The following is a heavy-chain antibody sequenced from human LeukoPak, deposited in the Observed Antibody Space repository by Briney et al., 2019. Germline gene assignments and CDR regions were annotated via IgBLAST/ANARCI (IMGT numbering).Heavy chain of an antibody. D-gene: IGHD6-19*01. V-gene: IGHV3-53*01. CDR3: AREPGSSGWYGYFDY. J-gene: IGHJ4*02. Sequence: GGSLRLSCAASGFTVSNNYMSRVRQAPGKGLEWVSVIYTDGSTYYADSVKGRFTISSDTSKNTLYLQMNSLRAEDTAVYFCAREPGSSGWYGYFDYWGQGTLVTVSS. CDR2: IYTDGST. CDR1: GFTVSNNY.